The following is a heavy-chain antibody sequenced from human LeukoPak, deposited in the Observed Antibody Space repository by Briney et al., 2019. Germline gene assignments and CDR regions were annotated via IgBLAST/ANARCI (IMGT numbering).Heavy chain of an antibody. Sequence: PGGSLRLSCAASGFTFSSYGMHWVRQAPGKGLEWVAFIRYDGSNKYYADSVKGRFTISRDNSKNTLYLQMNSLRAEDTAVYYCAKGGLGGNSVSWFDPWGQGTLVTVSS. CDR2: IRYDGSNK. V-gene: IGHV3-30*02. CDR3: AKGGLGGNSVSWFDP. CDR1: GFTFSSYG. J-gene: IGHJ5*02. D-gene: IGHD4-23*01.